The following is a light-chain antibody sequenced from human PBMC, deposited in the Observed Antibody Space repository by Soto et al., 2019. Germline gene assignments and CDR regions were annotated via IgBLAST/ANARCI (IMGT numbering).Light chain of an antibody. V-gene: IGLV3-1*01. Sequence: SYELTQPPSVSVSPGQTASITCSGDKLGDKYASWYQQRPGQSPVLVIYQNNIRPSGIPDRFSGSNSGNTATLTISGTQAMDEADYYCQAWDSTTGVFGSGTKVTV. CDR3: QAWDSTTGV. CDR2: QNN. J-gene: IGLJ1*01. CDR1: KLGDKY.